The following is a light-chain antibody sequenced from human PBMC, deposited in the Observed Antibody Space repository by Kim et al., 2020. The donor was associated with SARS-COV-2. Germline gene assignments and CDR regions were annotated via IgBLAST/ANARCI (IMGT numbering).Light chain of an antibody. V-gene: IGKV1-5*03. Sequence: DIQMTQSPSTLSASVGDRVTITCRASQSISSWLAWYQQKPGKAPKLLIYKASSLESGVPSRFSGSGSGTEFTLTISSLQPDDFATYYCQQYNALWTFVQGTKVDIK. CDR1: QSISSW. J-gene: IGKJ1*01. CDR2: KAS. CDR3: QQYNALWT.